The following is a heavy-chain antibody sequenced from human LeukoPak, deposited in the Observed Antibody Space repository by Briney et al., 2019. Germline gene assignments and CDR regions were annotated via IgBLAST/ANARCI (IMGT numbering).Heavy chain of an antibody. V-gene: IGHV1-46*01. CDR3: ARDGNGYDPFDP. Sequence: ASVKVSCKASGYTFTSYYMHWVRQAPGQGLEWMGIINPSGGSTSYAQKFQGRVTMTRDTSTSTVYMELSSLGSEDTAVYYCARDGNGYDPFDPWGQGTLVTVSS. J-gene: IGHJ5*02. D-gene: IGHD5-12*01. CDR1: GYTFTSYY. CDR2: INPSGGST.